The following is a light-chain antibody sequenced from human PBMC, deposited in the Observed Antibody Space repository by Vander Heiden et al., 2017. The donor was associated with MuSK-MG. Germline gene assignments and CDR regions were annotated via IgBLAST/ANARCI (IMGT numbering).Light chain of an antibody. CDR2: DVN. CDR1: SSDVGAYNY. CDR3: SSFTRSSTLVV. J-gene: IGLJ3*02. V-gene: IGLV2-14*03. Sequence: QSALTQPASVSGSPGHPITISCTGSSSDVGAYNYVSWHQQHPGKAPKVMIYDVNNRPSGVSYRFSGSKSGNTASLTISGLQAEDEADYYCSSFTRSSTLVVFGGGTKLTVL.